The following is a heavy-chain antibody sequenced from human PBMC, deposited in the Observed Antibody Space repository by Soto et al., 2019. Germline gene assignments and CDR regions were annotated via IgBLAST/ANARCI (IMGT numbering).Heavy chain of an antibody. Sequence: GASVKVSCKASGGTFSSYTISWVRQAPGQGLEWMGRIIPILGIANYAQKFQGRVTITADKSTSTAYMELSSLRSEDTAVYYCATLIAARLLPPAYFDYWGQGTLVTVSS. CDR2: IIPILGIA. CDR1: GGTFSSYT. V-gene: IGHV1-69*02. CDR3: ATLIAARLLPPAYFDY. D-gene: IGHD2-15*01. J-gene: IGHJ4*02.